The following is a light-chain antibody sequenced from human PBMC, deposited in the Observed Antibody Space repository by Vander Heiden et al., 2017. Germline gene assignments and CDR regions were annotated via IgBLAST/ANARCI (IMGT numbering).Light chain of an antibody. J-gene: IGKJ4*01. CDR2: GAS. V-gene: IGKV1-12*01. Sequence: DIQLTQSPSFVSASVGDRVTITCRASQDVSIWLAWYQQKPGKAPKLLIYGASNLQRGVPSRFSGSGSRTDFTLTIDSLQPDDFATYYCQQANIFPLTFGGGTMVELK. CDR3: QQANIFPLT. CDR1: QDVSIW.